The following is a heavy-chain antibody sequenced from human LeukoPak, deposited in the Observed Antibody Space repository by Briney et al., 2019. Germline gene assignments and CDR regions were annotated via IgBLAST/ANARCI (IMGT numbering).Heavy chain of an antibody. J-gene: IGHJ4*02. CDR1: GYSFTSYW. CDR3: ARTGYCSSTSRYSDY. Sequence: GESLKISCKGSGYSFTSYWIGWVRQMPGKGLEWMGIIYPGDSDTRYSPSFQGQVTISADKSISTAYLQWSSLKASDTAMYYCARTGYCSSTSRYSDYWGQGTLVTVSS. CDR2: IYPGDSDT. D-gene: IGHD2-2*02. V-gene: IGHV5-51*01.